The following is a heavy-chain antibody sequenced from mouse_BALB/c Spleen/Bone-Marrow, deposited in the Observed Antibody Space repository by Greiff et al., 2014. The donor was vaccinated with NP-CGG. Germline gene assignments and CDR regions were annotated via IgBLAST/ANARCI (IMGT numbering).Heavy chain of an antibody. V-gene: IGHV1-31*01. CDR1: GYSFTGYY. Sequence: EVKLQESGPELVKPGASVKISCKASGYSFTGYYMHWVKQSHGNSLDWIGYIYPYNGVSSYNQKFKGKATLTVDKSSSTAYMEPHSLTFDDSAVYYCESRGEYFDVWGAGTTVTVSS. CDR3: ESRGEYFDV. J-gene: IGHJ1*01. CDR2: IYPYNGVS.